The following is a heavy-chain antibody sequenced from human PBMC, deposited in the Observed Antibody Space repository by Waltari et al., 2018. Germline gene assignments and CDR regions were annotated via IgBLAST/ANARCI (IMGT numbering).Heavy chain of an antibody. J-gene: IGHJ4*01. Sequence: QVQLQESGPGLVKPSQTLSLPCTVPLGSISSGGYYWSWIRQHPGKGLEWIGYIYHSESTYVNPSLKSRVTISVDTSKNKVSLRLSSVTAADTAVYYCARMFYDFWTGYSDYWGHGTLVTVSS. V-gene: IGHV4-31*03. CDR3: ARMFYDFWTGYSDY. CDR1: LGSISSGGYY. D-gene: IGHD3-3*01. CDR2: IYHSEST.